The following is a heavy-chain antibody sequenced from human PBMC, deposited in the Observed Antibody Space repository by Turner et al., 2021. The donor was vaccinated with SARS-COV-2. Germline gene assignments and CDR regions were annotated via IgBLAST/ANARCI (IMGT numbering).Heavy chain of an antibody. D-gene: IGHD5-18*01. CDR2: ISSNSSTI. Sequence: EVQLVEPGGCLVQPGGSLGLSCAASGFTFSSFSMNWVRQAPGKGLEWVSYISSNSSTIYYADYVKGRFTISRDKAKNSLYLEMNSLRAEDTAVYYCAGDPGEGETPMVTDYYGMDVWGQGTTVTVSS. V-gene: IGHV3-48*01. J-gene: IGHJ6*02. CDR3: AGDPGEGETPMVTDYYGMDV. CDR1: GFTFSSFS.